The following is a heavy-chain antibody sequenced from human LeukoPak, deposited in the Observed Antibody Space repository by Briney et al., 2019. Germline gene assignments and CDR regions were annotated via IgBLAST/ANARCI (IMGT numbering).Heavy chain of an antibody. CDR2: IYPGDSDT. J-gene: IGHJ4*02. Sequence: GESLKISCKGSGYSFTSXXXGXVRHVPGKGLXXXXIIYPGDSDTRYSPSFQGQVTISADKSISTAYLQWSSLKASDTAMYYCATLVGYGSFFDYWGQGTLVTVSS. CDR3: ATLVGYGSFFDY. D-gene: IGHD3-10*01. CDR1: GYSFTSXX. V-gene: IGHV5-51*01.